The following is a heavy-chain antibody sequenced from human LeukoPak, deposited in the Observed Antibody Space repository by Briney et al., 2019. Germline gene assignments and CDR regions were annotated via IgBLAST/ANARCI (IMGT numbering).Heavy chain of an antibody. CDR3: TRRYNYDSSGYYYVRDAFDI. CDR1: GFTFSSYG. D-gene: IGHD3-22*01. CDR2: IRSKAYGGTT. V-gene: IGHV3-49*04. J-gene: IGHJ3*02. Sequence: PGGSLRLSCAASGFTFSSYGMHWVRQAPGKGLEWVGFIRSKAYGGTTEYAASVKGRFTISRDDSRSIAYLQMNSLKTEDTAVYYCTRRYNYDSSGYYYVRDAFDIWGQGTMVTVSS.